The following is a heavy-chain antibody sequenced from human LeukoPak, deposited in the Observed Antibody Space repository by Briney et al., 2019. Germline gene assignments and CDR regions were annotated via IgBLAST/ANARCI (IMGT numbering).Heavy chain of an antibody. J-gene: IGHJ4*02. CDR1: GGSISSSNW. V-gene: IGHV4-4*02. CDR3: ARESDITMVRGAMDY. Sequence: PSGTLSLTCAVSGGSISSSNWWSWVRQPPGKGLEWIGEIYHSGSTNYNPSLQTRVTISVDKPKNQFSLKLSSVTAADTAVYYCARESDITMVRGAMDYWGQGTLVTVSS. D-gene: IGHD3-10*01. CDR2: IYHSGST.